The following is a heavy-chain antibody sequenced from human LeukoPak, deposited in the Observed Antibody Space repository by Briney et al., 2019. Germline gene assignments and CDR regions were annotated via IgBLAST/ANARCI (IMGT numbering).Heavy chain of an antibody. V-gene: IGHV3-30*03. D-gene: IGHD4-23*01. CDR2: ISYDGSNE. J-gene: IGHJ4*02. Sequence: GSLRLSCAASGFTFNSYGMHWGRQAPGKGLEWVAVISYDGSNEYYADSVKGRFTISRDNSKNTMYLQMNSLRAEETAVYYCARVYGGNPDYWGQGTLVTVSS. CDR3: ARVYGGNPDY. CDR1: GFTFNSYG.